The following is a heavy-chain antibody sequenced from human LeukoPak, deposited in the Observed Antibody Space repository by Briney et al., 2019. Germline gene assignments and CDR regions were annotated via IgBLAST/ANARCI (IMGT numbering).Heavy chain of an antibody. CDR1: GFTFDDYA. CDR2: IKQYGGDK. Sequence: GRSLRLSCAASGFTFDDYAMHWVRQAPGKGLEWVATIKQYGGDKYYVDSVKGRFTISRDNVENSLYLQMNSLTSEDTAVYYCARVELDNSRSYERDFDYWGQGTLVTVSS. CDR3: ARVELDNSRSYERDFDY. J-gene: IGHJ4*02. D-gene: IGHD3-10*01. V-gene: IGHV3-7*01.